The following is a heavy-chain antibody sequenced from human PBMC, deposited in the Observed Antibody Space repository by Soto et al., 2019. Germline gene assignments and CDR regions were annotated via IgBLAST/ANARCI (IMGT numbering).Heavy chain of an antibody. V-gene: IGHV3-11*01. J-gene: IGHJ3*01. CDR1: GFSFSNYY. CDR3: ARCLRGVGDDFVH. Sequence: PGGSLRLSCAASGFSFSNYYFTYIRQAPGKGLEWIAYISSSGTITHYADSVQGRFSISRDNAKYSLSLQLNDLRVEYTAVYYCARCLRGVGDDFVHWGQGPEVLVSS. CDR2: ISSSGTIT. D-gene: IGHD1-1*01.